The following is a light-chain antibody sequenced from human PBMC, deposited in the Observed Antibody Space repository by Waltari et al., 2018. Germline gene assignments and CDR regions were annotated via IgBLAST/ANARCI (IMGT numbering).Light chain of an antibody. J-gene: IGKJ4*01. Sequence: DIAMTQSPDSLAVSLGERATINCKSSQSVLYNSNNKNYLAWYQQKPGQPPKLLIYWASTRESGVPDRFSGSGSGTDFTLTISSLQAEDVAVYYCQQYYSTPPTFGGGTKVEIK. CDR1: QSVLYNSNNKNY. V-gene: IGKV4-1*01. CDR3: QQYYSTPPT. CDR2: WAS.